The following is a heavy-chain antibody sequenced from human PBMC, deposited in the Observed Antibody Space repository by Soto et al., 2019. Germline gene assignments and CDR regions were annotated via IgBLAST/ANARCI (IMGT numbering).Heavy chain of an antibody. J-gene: IGHJ3*02. V-gene: IGHV4-61*01. CDR3: ARASTTDYDSSGYYLDSFDI. CDR2: IYYSGST. D-gene: IGHD3-22*01. CDR1: GGSVSSGSYY. Sequence: SETLSLTCTVSGGSVSSGSYYWSWIRQPPGKGLEWIGYIYYSGSTNYNPSLKSRVTISVDTYKNQFSLKLSSVTAADTAVYYCARASTTDYDSSGYYLDSFDIWGQGTMVTGS.